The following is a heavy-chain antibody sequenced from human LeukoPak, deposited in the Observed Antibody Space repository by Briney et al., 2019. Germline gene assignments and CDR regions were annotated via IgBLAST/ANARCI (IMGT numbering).Heavy chain of an antibody. CDR1: GFTFSSYA. CDR3: ARPKEPYYYYYYMDV. CDR2: ISYDGSNK. Sequence: GGSLRLSCAASGFTFSSYAMHWVRQAPGKGLEWVAVISYDGSNKYYADSVKGRFTISRDNSKNTLYLQMNSLRAEDTAVYYCARPKEPYYYYYYMDVWGKGTTVTVSS. V-gene: IGHV3-30*04. J-gene: IGHJ6*03. D-gene: IGHD1-14*01.